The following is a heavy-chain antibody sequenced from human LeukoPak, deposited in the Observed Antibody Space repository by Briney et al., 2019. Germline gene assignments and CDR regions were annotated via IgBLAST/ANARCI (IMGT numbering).Heavy chain of an antibody. V-gene: IGHV4-61*02. CDR1: GGSISSGSYY. D-gene: IGHD3-3*01. CDR3: ARAFPQSPSRYDFWSGRFDY. Sequence: KPSQTLSLTCTVSGGSISSGSYYWNWVRQPAGQGLEWIGCIYTTGSTVYNPSLKSRVTISVDTSKNQFSLKLSSVTAADTAIYYCARAFPQSPSRYDFWSGRFDYWGQGTLVTVSS. J-gene: IGHJ4*02. CDR2: IYTTGST.